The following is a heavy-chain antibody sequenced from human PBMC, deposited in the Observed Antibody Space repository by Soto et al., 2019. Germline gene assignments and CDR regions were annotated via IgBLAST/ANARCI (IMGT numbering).Heavy chain of an antibody. D-gene: IGHD1-1*01. CDR3: ARSWNDRVYYYYYGMDV. J-gene: IGHJ6*02. V-gene: IGHV1-8*01. Sequence: VASVKVSCKASGYTFTSYDINWVRQATGQGLEWMGWMNPNSGNTGYAQKFQGRVTMTRNTSISTAYMELSSLRSEDTAVYYCARSWNDRVYYYYYGMDVWGQGTTVTVSS. CDR2: MNPNSGNT. CDR1: GYTFTSYD.